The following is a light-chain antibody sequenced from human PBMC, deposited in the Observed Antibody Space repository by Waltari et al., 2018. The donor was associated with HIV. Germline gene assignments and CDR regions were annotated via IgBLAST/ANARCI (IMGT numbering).Light chain of an antibody. V-gene: IGLV2-14*01. CDR2: EVS. J-gene: IGLJ1*01. CDR3: SSYTSSSTPYV. CDR1: SSDGGGYNY. Sequence: QSALTQPASVSGSPGQSITISCTGTSSDGGGYNYVSCYQQHQGKAPKLMIYEVSNRPSGVSNRFSGSKSGNTASLTISGLQAEDEADYYCSSYTSSSTPYVFGTGTKVTVL.